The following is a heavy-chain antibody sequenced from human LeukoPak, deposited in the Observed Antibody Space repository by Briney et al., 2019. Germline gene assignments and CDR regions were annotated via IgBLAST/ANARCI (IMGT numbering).Heavy chain of an antibody. CDR1: GFTFSSYW. CDR2: IKQDGSEK. V-gene: IGHV3-7*01. D-gene: IGHD2-2*01. J-gene: IGHJ6*03. CDR3: ARDRVLRADIVVVPAAIGRRDKDYYYYYMDV. Sequence: GGSLRLSCAASGFTFSSYWMSWVRQAPGKGLEWVANIKQDGSEKYYVDSVKGRFTISRDNAKNSLYLQMNSLRAEDTAAYYCARDRVLRADIVVVPAAIGRRDKDYYYYYMDVWGKGTTVTVSS.